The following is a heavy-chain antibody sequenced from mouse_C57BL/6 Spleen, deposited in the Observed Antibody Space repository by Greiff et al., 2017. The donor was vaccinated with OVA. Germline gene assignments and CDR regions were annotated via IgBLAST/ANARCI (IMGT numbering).Heavy chain of an antibody. CDR3: ASIASKGSYYYAMDD. V-gene: IGHV7-3*01. D-gene: IGHD1-3*01. CDR1: GFTFTDYY. CDR2: IRNKANGYTT. J-gene: IGHJ4*01. Sequence: DVKLVESGGGLVQPGGSLSLSCAASGFTFTDYYMSWVRQPPGKALEWLGFIRNKANGYTTEYSASVKGRFTISSDNSQSILYLQRNALRAEDSATYCSASIASKGSYYYAMDDWGQGTSVTVSS.